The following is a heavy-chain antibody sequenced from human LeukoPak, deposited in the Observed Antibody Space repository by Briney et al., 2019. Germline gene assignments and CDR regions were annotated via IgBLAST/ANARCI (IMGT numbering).Heavy chain of an antibody. CDR2: ISGSGGST. CDR3: AKTGLSSSGWDEAFDI. V-gene: IGHV3-23*01. CDR1: GFTFSSYA. Sequence: GSLRLSCAASGFTFSSYAMSWVRQAPGKGLEWVSAISGSGGSTYYADSVKGRFTISRDNSKNTLYLQMNSLRAEDTAVYYCAKTGLSSSGWDEAFDIWGQGTMVTVSS. D-gene: IGHD6-19*01. J-gene: IGHJ3*02.